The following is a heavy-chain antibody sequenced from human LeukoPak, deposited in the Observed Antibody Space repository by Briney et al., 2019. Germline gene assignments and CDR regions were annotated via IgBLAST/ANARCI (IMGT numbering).Heavy chain of an antibody. CDR1: GFTFDDYA. J-gene: IGHJ4*02. CDR2: ISWNSGSI. CDR3: AKGSYDSSGYHGSFDY. Sequence: GGSLRLSCAVSGFTFDDYAMHWVRQAPGKGLEWVSGISWNSGSIGYEDSVKGRFTISRDNAKNSLYLQMNSLRAEDMALYYCAKGSYDSSGYHGSFDYWGQGTLVTVSS. D-gene: IGHD3-22*01. V-gene: IGHV3-9*03.